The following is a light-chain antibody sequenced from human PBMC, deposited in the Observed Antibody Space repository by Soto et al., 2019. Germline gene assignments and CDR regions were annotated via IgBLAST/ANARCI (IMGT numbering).Light chain of an antibody. J-gene: IGKJ4*01. CDR2: AAS. V-gene: IGKV1-39*01. CDR1: QSINNC. CDR3: QHSYSTPLT. Sequence: DIQMTQSPSSLSASVGDRVTITCRASQSINNCLSWYQQKPGKAPTLLIYAASSLQSGVPSRFSGSGSCTSFTLTISSLQAEDFATYYCQHSYSTPLTFGGGTRVEIK.